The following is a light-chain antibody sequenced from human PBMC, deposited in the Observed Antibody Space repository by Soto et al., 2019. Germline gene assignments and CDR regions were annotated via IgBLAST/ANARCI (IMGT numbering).Light chain of an antibody. CDR3: SSYTSSSTHNYV. CDR2: DVS. Sequence: QPASVSGSPGQSITISCTGTSSDVGGYNYVSWYQQHPGKAPKLMIYDVSSRPSGVSNRFSGSKSGNTASLTISGLQAEDEADYYCSSYTSSSTHNYVFGTGTKVTVL. CDR1: SSDVGGYNY. J-gene: IGLJ1*01. V-gene: IGLV2-14*01.